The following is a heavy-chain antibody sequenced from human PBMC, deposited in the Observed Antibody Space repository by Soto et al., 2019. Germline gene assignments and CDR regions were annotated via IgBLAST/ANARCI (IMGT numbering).Heavy chain of an antibody. Sequence: QVQLVESGGGVVQPGRSLRLSCAASGFTFSSYGMHWVCQAPGKGLEWVAFIWHDGGNKFYAESVKGRFTISRDNSKNTLYLQMNSLSAEDTAMYYCARDGDVNTGFGKDYWGQGTLVTVSS. D-gene: IGHD3-16*01. CDR3: ARDGDVNTGFGKDY. J-gene: IGHJ4*02. CDR2: IWHDGGNK. CDR1: GFTFSSYG. V-gene: IGHV3-33*01.